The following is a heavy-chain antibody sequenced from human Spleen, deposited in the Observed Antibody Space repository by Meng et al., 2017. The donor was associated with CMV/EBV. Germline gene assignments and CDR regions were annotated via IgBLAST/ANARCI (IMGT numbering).Heavy chain of an antibody. CDR3: ARIERRRILKYCGSDCSTTDY. D-gene: IGHD2-21*02. CDR1: GGSISSSNL. CDR2: IYHSGST. Sequence: QVQLQELGPGLVKPSGTLSLTCAVSGGSISSSNLWTWVRQVPGKGLEWIGEIYHSGSTNYNPSLKSRVTISVDKFKSQFSLKLGSVTAADTAVYYCARIERRRILKYCGSDCSTTDYWGQGTLVTVSS. V-gene: IGHV4-4*02. J-gene: IGHJ4*02.